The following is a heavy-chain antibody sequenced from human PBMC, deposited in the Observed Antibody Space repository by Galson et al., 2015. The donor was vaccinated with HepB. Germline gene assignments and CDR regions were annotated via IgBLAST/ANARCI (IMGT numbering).Heavy chain of an antibody. CDR1: GFTFSSYG. D-gene: IGHD5-18*01. CDR2: ISYDGSNK. Sequence: SLRLSCAASGFTFSSYGMHWVRQAPGKGLEWVAVISYDGSNKYYADSVKGRFTISRDNSKNTLYLQMNSLRAEDTAVYYCARGIQLWSRFDYWGQGTLVTVSS. V-gene: IGHV3-30*03. CDR3: ARGIQLWSRFDY. J-gene: IGHJ4*02.